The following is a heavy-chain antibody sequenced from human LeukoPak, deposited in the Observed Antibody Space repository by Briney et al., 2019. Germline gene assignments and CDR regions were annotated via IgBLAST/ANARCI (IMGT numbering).Heavy chain of an antibody. Sequence: SETLSLTCAVSGYSISSGYYWGWIRQPTGKGLEWIGSIYHSGSTYYNPSLKSRVTISVDTSKNQFSLKLSSVTAADTAVYYCARVGATGIDPWGQGTLVTVSS. D-gene: IGHD1-26*01. J-gene: IGHJ5*02. CDR2: IYHSGST. V-gene: IGHV4-38-2*01. CDR3: ARVGATGIDP. CDR1: GYSISSGYY.